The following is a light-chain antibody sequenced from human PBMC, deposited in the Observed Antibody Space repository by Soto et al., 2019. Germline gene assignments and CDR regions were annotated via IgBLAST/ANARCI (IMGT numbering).Light chain of an antibody. V-gene: IGLV2-23*01. Sequence: QSALTQPASVSGSPGQSISISCTGTSNTIGGYNVVSGYQQHPGTAPKVIIYEGIKRPSGVSTRFSGSISGSTASLTISGLQAEDEADYYCCSYVGATTYVFGTGTKVTVL. CDR1: SNTIGGYNV. J-gene: IGLJ1*01. CDR2: EGI. CDR3: CSYVGATTYV.